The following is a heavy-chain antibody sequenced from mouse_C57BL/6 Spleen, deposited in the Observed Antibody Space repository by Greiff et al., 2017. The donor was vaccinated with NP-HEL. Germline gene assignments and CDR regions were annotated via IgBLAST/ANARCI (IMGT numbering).Heavy chain of an antibody. CDR1: GYTFTDYY. J-gene: IGHJ2*01. V-gene: IGHV1-19*01. CDR3: ATLSTYFDY. CDR2: INPYNGGT. Sequence: VQLQQSGPVLVKPGASVKMSCKASGYTFTDYYMNWVKQSHGKSLEWIGVINPYNGGTSYNQKFKGKATLTVDKSSSTAYMELNSLTSEDSAVYYCATLSTYFDYWGQGTTLTVSS. D-gene: IGHD2-1*01.